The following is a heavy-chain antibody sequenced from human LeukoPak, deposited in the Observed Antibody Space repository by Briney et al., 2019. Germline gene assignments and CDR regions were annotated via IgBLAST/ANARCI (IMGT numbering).Heavy chain of an antibody. CDR3: ARLPDPYYYYFIDV. Sequence: GGSLTLSRAASGFSFSTYDMNWVRPAPGRGVEWVSYTTSTGRTTYYADALEGRFTITRNNAKHSLFLQMNSLRVEDTAVYYCARLPDPYYYYFIDVWGKGTTVTVSS. CDR2: TTSTGRTT. J-gene: IGHJ6*03. CDR1: GFSFSTYD. V-gene: IGHV3-48*03.